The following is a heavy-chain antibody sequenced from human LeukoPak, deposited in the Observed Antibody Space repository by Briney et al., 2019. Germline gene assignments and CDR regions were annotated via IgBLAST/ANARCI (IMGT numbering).Heavy chain of an antibody. J-gene: IGHJ1*01. V-gene: IGHV4-4*07. D-gene: IGHD3-22*01. CDR3: ARDLTYYVSSGYYYVTYLQH. CDR2: MSSGGST. CDR1: GASISSSY. Sequence: SETLSLTCTVSGASISSSYCTWIRQSAGEGLEWIGRMSSGGSTTYNPSFKGRVTMSLDTSKRQFSLNLSSVTAADTAVYYCARDLTYYVSSGYYYVTYLQHWGQGILVTVSS.